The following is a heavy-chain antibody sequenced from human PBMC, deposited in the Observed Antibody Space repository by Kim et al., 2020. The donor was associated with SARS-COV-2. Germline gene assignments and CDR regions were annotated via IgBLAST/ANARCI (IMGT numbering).Heavy chain of an antibody. D-gene: IGHD3-10*01. CDR1: GFSLSTSGMC. CDR3: ARIRFGSWFGVYYGMDV. CDR2: IDWDDDK. V-gene: IGHV2-70*01. Sequence: SGPTLVNPTQTLTLTCTFSGFSLSTSGMCVSWIRQPPGKALEWLALIDWDDDKYYSTSLKTRLTISKDTSKNQVVLTMTNMDPVDTATYYCARIRFGSWFGVYYGMDVWGQGTTVTVSS. J-gene: IGHJ6*02.